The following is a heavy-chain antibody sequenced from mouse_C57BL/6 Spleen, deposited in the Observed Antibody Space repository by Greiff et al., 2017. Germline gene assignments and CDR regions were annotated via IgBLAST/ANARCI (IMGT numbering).Heavy chain of an antibody. CDR2: INPNNGGT. V-gene: IGHV1-22*01. CDR3: ARSGRDAMDY. CDR1: GYTFTDYN. J-gene: IGHJ4*01. Sequence: VQLKESGPELVKPGASVKMSCKASGYTFTDYNMHWVKQSHGKSLEWIGYINPNNGGTSYNQKFKGKATLTVNKSSSTAYMELRSLTSEDSAVYYCARSGRDAMDYWGQGTSVTVSS. D-gene: IGHD1-1*01.